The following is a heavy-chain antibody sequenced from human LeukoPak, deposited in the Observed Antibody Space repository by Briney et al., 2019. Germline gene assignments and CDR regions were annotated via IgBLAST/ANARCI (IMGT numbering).Heavy chain of an antibody. J-gene: IGHJ3*02. CDR2: ISSSSSYI. V-gene: IGHV3-21*01. D-gene: IGHD3-22*01. CDR3: ARDVVVINTNAFDI. CDR1: GFTFSSYS. Sequence: GGSLRLSCAASGFTFSSYSMNWVRQAPGKGLEWVSSISSSSSYIYYADSVKGRFTISRDNAKNSLYLQMNSLRAEDTAVYYCARDVVVINTNAFDIWGQGTMVTVSS.